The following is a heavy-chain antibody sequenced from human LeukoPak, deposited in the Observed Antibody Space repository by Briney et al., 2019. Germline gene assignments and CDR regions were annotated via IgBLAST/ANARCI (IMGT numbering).Heavy chain of an antibody. J-gene: IGHJ4*02. CDR3: ARAGYCSSTSCYKPIDY. CDR1: GGSINNYY. CDR2: IYYSGST. Sequence: SETLSLTCTVSGGSINNYYWSWVRQPPGQGLEWLGYIYYSGSTYYNPSLKSRVTISVDRSKNQFSLKLSSVTAADTAVYYCARAGYCSSTSCYKPIDYWGQGTLVTVSS. V-gene: IGHV4-59*12. D-gene: IGHD2-2*02.